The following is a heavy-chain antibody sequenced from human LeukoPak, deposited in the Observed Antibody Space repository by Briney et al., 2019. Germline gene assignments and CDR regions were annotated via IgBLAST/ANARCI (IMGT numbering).Heavy chain of an antibody. V-gene: IGHV4-59*08. CDR2: IHYSGST. Sequence: PSETLTLIYTVSGGSITSYYWTWIRQPPGKGLEWIGYIHYSGSTNYNPSLKNRVTISVDKSKNQFSLKLSSVTAADTAVYYCARLVLGATAYFDCRGQGTLVTVSS. CDR3: ARLVLGATAYFDC. CDR1: GGSITSYY. J-gene: IGHJ4*02. D-gene: IGHD1-26*01.